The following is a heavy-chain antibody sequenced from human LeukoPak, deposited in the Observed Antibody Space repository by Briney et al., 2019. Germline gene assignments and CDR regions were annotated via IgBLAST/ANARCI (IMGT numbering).Heavy chain of an antibody. CDR2: IWSDGSNQ. CDR3: ARERSAMVTGFDY. J-gene: IGHJ4*02. Sequence: GRSLRLSCAASGFTFSHYGMHWVRQAPGKGLEWVAVIWSDGSNQYYADSVKGRFTISRDNAKNSLYLQMNSLRAEDTAVYYCARERSAMVTGFDYWGQGTLVTVSS. V-gene: IGHV3-33*01. D-gene: IGHD5-18*01. CDR1: GFTFSHYG.